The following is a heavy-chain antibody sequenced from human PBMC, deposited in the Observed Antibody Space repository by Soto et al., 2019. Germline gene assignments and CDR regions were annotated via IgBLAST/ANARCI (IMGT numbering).Heavy chain of an antibody. CDR2: MNPNTGNS. D-gene: IGHD1-1*01. CDR3: ARRAETNGWNGFGADKCYFDF. V-gene: IGHV1-8*01. J-gene: IGHJ4*02. Sequence: VASVKVSCKASGYTFTSYDIYWVRQATGQGLEWMGWMNPNTGNSAYAQKFQGRVTVTSDTSINTVHMELSSLRSEDTAVYYCARRAETNGWNGFGADKCYFDFWGQGTLVTVSS. CDR1: GYTFTSYD.